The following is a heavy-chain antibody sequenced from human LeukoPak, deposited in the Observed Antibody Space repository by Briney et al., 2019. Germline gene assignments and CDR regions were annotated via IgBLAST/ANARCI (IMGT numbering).Heavy chain of an antibody. V-gene: IGHV1-2*06. CDR2: IIPNSGGT. CDR1: GYPFTGYY. J-gene: IGHJ4*02. D-gene: IGHD3-22*01. CDR3: ARGDYDTSGYKSDY. Sequence: GESLKISCKASGYPFTGYYMHWVRQAPGQGLEWMGRIIPNSGGTNSGQKFQGRLTMTRDTSISTAYMELSRLSSDDTAVYYCARGDYDTSGYKSDYWGQGTLVTVSS.